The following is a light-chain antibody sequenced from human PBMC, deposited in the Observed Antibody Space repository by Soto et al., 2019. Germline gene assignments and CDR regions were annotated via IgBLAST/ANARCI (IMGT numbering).Light chain of an antibody. CDR3: QQYNNWPPWT. J-gene: IGKJ1*01. CDR1: QSVTSN. CDR2: DAS. V-gene: IGKV3-15*01. Sequence: EIVMTQSPATLSVSPGERSTLSCRASQSVTSNFAWYQQKPGQAPRLXXYDASTRATGIPARFSGSGSGTEFTLTISSLQSEDFAVYYGQQYNNWPPWTFGRGTKVDIK.